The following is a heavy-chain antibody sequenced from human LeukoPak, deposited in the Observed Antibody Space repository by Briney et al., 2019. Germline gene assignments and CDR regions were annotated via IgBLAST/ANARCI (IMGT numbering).Heavy chain of an antibody. Sequence: SETLSLTCDVSGGSISSGTHYWTWIRQPVGKGLEWLGRISTSGSPTYNSSLKSRLTISIDKSKNQFSLKLSSVTAADTAIYYCARRWNYKDAFDIWGLGTMVTVSS. D-gene: IGHD1-7*01. J-gene: IGHJ3*02. CDR2: ISTSGSP. V-gene: IGHV4-61*02. CDR1: GGSISSGTHY. CDR3: ARRWNYKDAFDI.